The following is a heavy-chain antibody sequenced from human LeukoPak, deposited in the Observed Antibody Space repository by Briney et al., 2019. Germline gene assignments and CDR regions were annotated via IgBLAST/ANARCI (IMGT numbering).Heavy chain of an antibody. CDR3: ARDRVNWNDVGGLFDY. V-gene: IGHV3-53*01. Sequence: GGSLRLSCAASGFIVSSNYMSWVRQAPGKGLEWVSVLYSGGSTYYADSVKGRFTISRDNSKNTLYLQVHSLRAEDTAVYYCARDRVNWNDVGGLFDYWGQGTLVTVSS. J-gene: IGHJ4*02. CDR1: GFIVSSNY. D-gene: IGHD1-1*01. CDR2: LYSGGST.